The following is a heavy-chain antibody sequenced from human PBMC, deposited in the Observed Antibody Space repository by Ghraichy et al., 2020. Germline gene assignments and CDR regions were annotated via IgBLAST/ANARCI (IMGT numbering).Heavy chain of an antibody. CDR1: GFSFSDYS. D-gene: IGHD1-26*01. Sequence: GESLTLSCAASGFSFSDYSISWVRLTPGKGLEWVSYIRSDESTKYYAESVEGRFSISRDNAKNSVFLRMTSLTVEDTGVYYCARCEREQRGFYYYHGLDVWGQGTTVAVSS. J-gene: IGHJ6*02. CDR2: IRSDESTK. CDR3: ARCEREQRGFYYYHGLDV. V-gene: IGHV3-48*01.